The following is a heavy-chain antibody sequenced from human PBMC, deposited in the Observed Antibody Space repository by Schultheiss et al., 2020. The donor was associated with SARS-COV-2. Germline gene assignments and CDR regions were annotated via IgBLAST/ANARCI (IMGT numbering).Heavy chain of an antibody. D-gene: IGHD3-10*01. CDR3: TTVIPMARGVPDY. Sequence: GESLKISCAASGFTFSNAWMSWVRQAPGKGLEWVGRIKSKTDGGTTDYAAPVKGRFTISRDDSRNTMYLQMNSLKTEDTADYYCTTVIPMARGVPDYWGQGTLVTVSS. J-gene: IGHJ4*02. CDR2: IKSKTDGGTT. V-gene: IGHV3-15*01. CDR1: GFTFSNAW.